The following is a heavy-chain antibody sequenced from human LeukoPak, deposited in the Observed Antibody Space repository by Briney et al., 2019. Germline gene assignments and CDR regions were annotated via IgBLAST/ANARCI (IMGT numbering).Heavy chain of an antibody. CDR1: GGTFSSYA. Sequence: SVKASCKASGGTFSSYAISWVRQAPGQGLEWMGGIIPIFGTANYAQKFQGRVTITADESTSTAYMELSSLRSEDTAVYYCARESVYGDVDYYGMDVWGQGTTVTVSS. CDR2: IIPIFGTA. V-gene: IGHV1-69*13. CDR3: ARESVYGDVDYYGMDV. J-gene: IGHJ6*02. D-gene: IGHD4-17*01.